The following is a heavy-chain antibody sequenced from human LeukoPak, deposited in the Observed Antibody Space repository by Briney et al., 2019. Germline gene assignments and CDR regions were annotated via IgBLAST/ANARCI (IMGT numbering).Heavy chain of an antibody. V-gene: IGHV1-24*01. D-gene: IGHD3-16*02. Sequence: ASVTVSCKVSGYTLTELSMHWVRQAPGKGLEWLGGFDPEDGETIYAQKFQGRVTMTEDTSTDTAYMELSSLRSEDTAVYYCATEGRSDYVWGSYPKFDYWGQGTLVTVSS. CDR1: GYTLTELS. J-gene: IGHJ4*02. CDR3: ATEGRSDYVWGSYPKFDY. CDR2: FDPEDGET.